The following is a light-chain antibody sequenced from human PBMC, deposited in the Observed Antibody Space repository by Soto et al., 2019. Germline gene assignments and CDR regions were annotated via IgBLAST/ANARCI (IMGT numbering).Light chain of an antibody. J-gene: IGKJ2*01. Sequence: EIMMTQSPATLSVSPGERATLSCRASQTVARNLAWYQQKPGQAPRLLIHGASTRATGVSARFSGSGSGTEFTLTISILQSEDFAVYYCQQYHNWAPQYTFGQGTKLQIK. CDR1: QTVARN. CDR3: QQYHNWAPQYT. V-gene: IGKV3-15*01. CDR2: GAS.